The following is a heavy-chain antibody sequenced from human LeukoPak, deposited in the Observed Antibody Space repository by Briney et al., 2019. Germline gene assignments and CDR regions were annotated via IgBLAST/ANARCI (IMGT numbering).Heavy chain of an antibody. Sequence: GGSLRLSCAASGFTFSSYAMHWVRQAPGKGLGWVAVISYDGSNKYYADSVKGRLTISRDNSKNTLYLQMNSLRAEDTAVYYCARGSYYYDPWGQGTMVTVSS. D-gene: IGHD3-22*01. CDR3: ARGSYYYDP. V-gene: IGHV3-30-3*01. CDR2: ISYDGSNK. CDR1: GFTFSSYA. J-gene: IGHJ3*01.